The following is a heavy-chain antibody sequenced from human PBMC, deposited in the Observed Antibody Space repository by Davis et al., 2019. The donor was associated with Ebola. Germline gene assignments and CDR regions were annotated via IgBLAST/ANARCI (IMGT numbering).Heavy chain of an antibody. Sequence: GGSLRLSCAASGFTFSSYAMSWVRQAPGKGLEWVSAISGSGGSTYYADSVKGRFTISRDTSRNTLFLQMNSLRAGDTAVYYCATTQCSTSTCFLGVDYWGQGTLVTVSS. D-gene: IGHD2-2*01. CDR1: GFTFSSYA. CDR3: ATTQCSTSTCFLGVDY. CDR2: ISGSGGST. V-gene: IGHV3-23*01. J-gene: IGHJ4*02.